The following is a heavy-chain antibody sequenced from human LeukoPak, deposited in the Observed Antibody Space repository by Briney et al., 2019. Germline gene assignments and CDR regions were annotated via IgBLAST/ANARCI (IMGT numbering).Heavy chain of an antibody. CDR3: ASLLRYFDWPLSFDDY. J-gene: IGHJ4*02. V-gene: IGHV4-61*02. Sequence: PSQTLSLTCTVSGGSISSGSYYWSWIRQPAGKGLEWIGRIYTSGSTNYNPSLKSRVTISVDTSKNQFSLKLSSVTAADTAVYYCASLLRYFDWPLSFDDYWGQGTLVTVSS. CDR1: GGSISSGSYY. D-gene: IGHD3-9*01. CDR2: IYTSGST.